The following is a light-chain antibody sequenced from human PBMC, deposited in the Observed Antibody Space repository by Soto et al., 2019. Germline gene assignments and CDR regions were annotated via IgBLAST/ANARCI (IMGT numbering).Light chain of an antibody. CDR1: QSIRSY. CDR3: QQTYSVPQA. J-gene: IGKJ4*01. Sequence: DIQMTKSPSSLSASVGDRVTITGRASQSIRSYLNWYQQKPGNAPNLLIYAASSLQSGVPSRFSGSGSGTDFTLTISNLQPEDFATYYCQQTYSVPQAFGGGTKVEIK. V-gene: IGKV1-39*01. CDR2: AAS.